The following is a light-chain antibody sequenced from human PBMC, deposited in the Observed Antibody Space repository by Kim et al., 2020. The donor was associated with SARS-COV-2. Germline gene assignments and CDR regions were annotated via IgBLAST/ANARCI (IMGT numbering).Light chain of an antibody. CDR2: YET. CDR3: QVWDSSSDHHV. J-gene: IGLJ1*01. V-gene: IGLV3-21*04. CDR1: NIGSKS. Sequence: APGKTARITCGGNNIGSKSVHWYQQKPGQAPVLVIYYETDRPSGIPERFSGSNSGNTAILTISRVEAGDEADYYCQVWDSSSDHHVFGTGTKVTVL.